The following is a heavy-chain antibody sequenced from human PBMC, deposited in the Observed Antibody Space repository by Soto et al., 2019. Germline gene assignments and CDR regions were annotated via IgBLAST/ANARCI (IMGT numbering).Heavy chain of an antibody. Sequence: PGESLKISCKGSGHSFTSYWISWVRQMPGKGLEWMGRIDPSDSYTNYSPSFQGHVTISADKSISTAYLQWSSLKASDTAMYYCARHLESDGYYGWFDPWGQGTLVTVSS. J-gene: IGHJ5*02. V-gene: IGHV5-10-1*01. D-gene: IGHD5-18*01. CDR2: IDPSDSYT. CDR3: ARHLESDGYYGWFDP. CDR1: GHSFTSYW.